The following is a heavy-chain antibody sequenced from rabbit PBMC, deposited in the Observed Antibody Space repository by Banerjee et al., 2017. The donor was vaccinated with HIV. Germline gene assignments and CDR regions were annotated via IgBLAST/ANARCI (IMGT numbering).Heavy chain of an antibody. CDR3: ARGYGGAGYAFDP. J-gene: IGHJ2*01. Sequence: QSLEESGGDLVKPGASLTLTCTASGFSFSSSYYMCWVRQAPGKGLEWIGCVYTSSGSTWYASWVKGRFTISNASSTTVTLQMTSLTAADTATYFCARGYGGAGYAFDPWGPGTLVTVS. D-gene: IGHD4-2*01. CDR2: VYTSSGST. CDR1: GFSFSSSYY. V-gene: IGHV1S40*01.